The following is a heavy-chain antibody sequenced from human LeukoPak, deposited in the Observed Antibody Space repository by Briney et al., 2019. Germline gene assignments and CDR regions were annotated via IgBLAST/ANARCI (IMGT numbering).Heavy chain of an antibody. CDR1: GYSFISYW. CDR2: IYPGDSDT. J-gene: IGHJ4*02. CDR3: ARRDHYYDSSGYPYFDY. V-gene: IGHV5-51*01. D-gene: IGHD3-22*01. Sequence: GESLKISCKGSGYSFISYWIGWVRQMPGKGLEWMGIIYPGDSDTRYSPSFQGQVTISADKSISTAYLQWSSLKASDTAMYYCARRDHYYDSSGYPYFDYWGQGTLVTVSS.